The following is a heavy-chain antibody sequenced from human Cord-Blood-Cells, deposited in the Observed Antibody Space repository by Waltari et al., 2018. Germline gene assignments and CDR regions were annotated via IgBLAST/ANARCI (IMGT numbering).Heavy chain of an antibody. CDR1: GYTFTSYD. V-gene: IGHV1-8*03. CDR2: MNPNSGNT. Sequence: QVQLVQSGAEVKKPGASVKVSCKASGYTFTSYDINWVRQAHGQGLEWMGWMNPNSGNTGYAQKFQGRVTITRNTSISTAYMELSSLRSEDTAVYYCARAPYDFWSGYYDAFDIWGQGTMVTVSS. J-gene: IGHJ3*02. CDR3: ARAPYDFWSGYYDAFDI. D-gene: IGHD3-3*01.